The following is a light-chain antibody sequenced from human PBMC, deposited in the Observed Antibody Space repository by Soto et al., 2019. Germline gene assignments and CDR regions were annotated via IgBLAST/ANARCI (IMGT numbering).Light chain of an antibody. CDR2: RNS. J-gene: IGLJ1*01. Sequence: QSVLTQPPSASGTPGQRITISCSGSSSNIGSNTVNWYQHLPGTAPRLLIYRNSQRPSGVPDRFSGSKSGTSASLAISGLQSEDEADYYCAAWDDSLNGFYVFGSGTKVTVL. V-gene: IGLV1-44*01. CDR1: SSNIGSNT. CDR3: AAWDDSLNGFYV.